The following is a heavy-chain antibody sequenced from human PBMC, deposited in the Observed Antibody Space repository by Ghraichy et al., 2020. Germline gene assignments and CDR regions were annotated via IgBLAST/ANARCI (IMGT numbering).Heavy chain of an antibody. CDR2: INAGNGNT. V-gene: IGHV1-3*01. D-gene: IGHD4-17*01. Sequence: ASVKVSCKASGYTFTSYAMHWVRQAPGQRLEWMGWINAGNGNTKYSQKFQGRVTITRDTSASTAYMELSSLRSEDTAVYYCARCHAVPYYGDYPYYFDYWGQGTLVTVSS. CDR1: GYTFTSYA. J-gene: IGHJ4*02. CDR3: ARCHAVPYYGDYPYYFDY.